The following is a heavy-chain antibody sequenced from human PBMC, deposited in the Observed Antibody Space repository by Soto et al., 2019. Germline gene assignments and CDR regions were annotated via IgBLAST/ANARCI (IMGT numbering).Heavy chain of an antibody. V-gene: IGHV3-11*01. CDR1: GFTFSDYY. CDR3: ARGFYDSSGYYYDYYYGMDV. CDR2: ISSSGSTI. D-gene: IGHD3-22*01. J-gene: IGHJ6*02. Sequence: GGSLRLSCAASGFTFSDYYMSWIRQAPGKGLEWVSYISSSGSTIYYADSVKGRFTISRDNAKNSLYLQMNSLRAEDTAVYYCARGFYDSSGYYYDYYYGMDVWGQGTTVTVS.